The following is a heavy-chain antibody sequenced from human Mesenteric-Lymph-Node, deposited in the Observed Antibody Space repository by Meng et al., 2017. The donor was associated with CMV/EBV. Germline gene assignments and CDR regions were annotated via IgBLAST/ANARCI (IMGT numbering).Heavy chain of an antibody. CDR3: ARGGGPGVRFLEWSLDY. CDR1: GFTFSSYA. CDR2: ISYDGSNK. V-gene: IGHV3-30*04. D-gene: IGHD3-3*01. Sequence: GESLKISCAASGFTFSSYAMHWVRQAPGKGLEWVAVISYDGSNKYYADSVKGRFTISRDNSKNTLYLQMNSLRAADTAVYYCARGGGPGVRFLEWSLDYWGQGTLVTVSS. J-gene: IGHJ4*02.